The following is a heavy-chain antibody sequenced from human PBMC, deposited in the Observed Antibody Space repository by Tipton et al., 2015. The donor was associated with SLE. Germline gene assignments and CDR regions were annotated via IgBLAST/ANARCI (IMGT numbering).Heavy chain of an antibody. J-gene: IGHJ4*02. V-gene: IGHV4-39*07. Sequence: TLSLTCTVSGGSISSSSYYWGWIRQPPGKGLEWIGSIYYSGSTYYNPSLKSRVTISVDTSKNQFSLNLSSVPAADTAVYYCARVGLVAPAAISSGVDYWGQGTLVTVSS. CDR2: IYYSGST. D-gene: IGHD2-2*02. CDR3: ARVGLVAPAAISSGVDY. CDR1: GGSISSSSYY.